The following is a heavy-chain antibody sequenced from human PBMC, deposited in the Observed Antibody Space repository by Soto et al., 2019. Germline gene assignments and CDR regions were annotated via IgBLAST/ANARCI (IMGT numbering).Heavy chain of an antibody. CDR1: GFSFSISP. CDR3: ARDPKTSGGQHWAFNYFDS. J-gene: IGHJ4*02. V-gene: IGHV3-30-3*01. Sequence: QVQLVESGGGVVQPGRSLRLSCAASGFSFSISPMHWVRQAPGKGPEWVALISYDGTNKFYADSVKGRFTISRDNSKSTSYLQVDSLGHEDAAVYYCARDPKTSGGQHWAFNYFDSWGQGTLVTVSS. D-gene: IGHD7-27*01. CDR2: ISYDGTNK.